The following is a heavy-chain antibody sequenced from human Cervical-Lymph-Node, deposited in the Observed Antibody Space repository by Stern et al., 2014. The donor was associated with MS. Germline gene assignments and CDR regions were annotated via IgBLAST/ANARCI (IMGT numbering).Heavy chain of an antibody. CDR3: ARGSSSDV. CDR2: SSSSGSTI. J-gene: IGHJ4*02. CDR1: GFAFSDHY. Sequence: VQLAESGGGLVKPGGSLRLSCAASGFAFSDHYMNWIRQAPGKGLEWLSHSSSSGSTIYYADSVRGRFTISRDNAKNSLYLEMTGLRVDDTAVYYCARGSSSDVWGQGTLVTVSS. V-gene: IGHV3-11*01.